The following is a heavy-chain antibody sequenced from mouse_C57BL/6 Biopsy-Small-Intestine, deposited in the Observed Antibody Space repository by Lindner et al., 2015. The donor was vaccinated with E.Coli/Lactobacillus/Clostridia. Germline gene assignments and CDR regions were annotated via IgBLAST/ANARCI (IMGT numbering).Heavy chain of an antibody. D-gene: IGHD2-3*01. CDR2: ISSGSSNI. CDR1: GFTFSDYG. V-gene: IGHV5-17*01. J-gene: IGHJ2*01. Sequence: VQLQEVWGGVSEDWRSRKLSCEASGFTFSDYGMHWVRQAPEKGLEWVVYISSGSSNIYYADTVKGRFTISRDNAKNTLFLQMTSLRSEDTAMYYCARRGDDGYYLDYWGQGTTLTVSS. CDR3: ARRGDDGYYLDY.